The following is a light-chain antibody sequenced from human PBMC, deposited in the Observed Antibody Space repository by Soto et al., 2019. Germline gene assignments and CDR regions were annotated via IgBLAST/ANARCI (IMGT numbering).Light chain of an antibody. V-gene: IGLV1-47*01. CDR3: AAWDDSLSGWV. CDR1: SSNIGSSF. J-gene: IGLJ3*02. CDR2: RNN. Sequence: QSVLTQPPSASGTPGQRVTISCSGSSSNIGSSFVYWYQQFPGTAPKLLIYRNNQRPSGVPDRFSGSKSGTSASLAISGLPSEDEADYYCAAWDDSLSGWVFGGGTKVTVL.